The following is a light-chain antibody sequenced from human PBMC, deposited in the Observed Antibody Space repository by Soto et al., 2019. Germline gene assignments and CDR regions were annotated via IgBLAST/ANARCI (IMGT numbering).Light chain of an antibody. CDR2: DTS. V-gene: IGKV3D-20*02. CDR3: QQRSNWPPEIT. Sequence: IVLTQSPGTLSLSPGERATLSCRTSQSVSNTYVAWYQQKPGQAPRLLIYDTSSRVTGIPDRFSGSGSGTDFTLTISRLEPEDFAVYYCQQRSNWPPEITFGQGTRLEIK. CDR1: QSVSNTY. J-gene: IGKJ5*01.